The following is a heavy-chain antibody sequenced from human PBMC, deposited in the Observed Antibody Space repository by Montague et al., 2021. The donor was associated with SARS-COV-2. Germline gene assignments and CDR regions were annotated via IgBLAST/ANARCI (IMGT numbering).Heavy chain of an antibody. V-gene: IGHV4-39*02. CDR2: IYDSGST. CDR1: GGSISSRNYY. J-gene: IGHJ3*02. Sequence: SETLSLTCTVSGGSISSRNYYWDWIRQPPGKGLEWIGSIYDSGSTYYNPSLESRVTISVDTSKNHFSLKLSSVTAADTAVYYCARRGRKLLPVATTIGGFDIWGQGTMVTVSS. D-gene: IGHD5-12*01. CDR3: ARRGRKLLPVATTIGGFDI.